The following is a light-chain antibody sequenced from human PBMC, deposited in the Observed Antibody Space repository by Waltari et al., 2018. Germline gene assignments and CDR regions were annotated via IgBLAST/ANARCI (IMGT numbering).Light chain of an antibody. Sequence: QTVVTQEPSFSVSPGGTVTPTCGLSSGSVSTSFSPSWYQRTPGQAPRTLIYSTNTRSSGVPDPFSGSILGNKAALTITGAQADDESDYYCVLYMSSGISVFGGGTKLTVL. CDR3: VLYMSSGISV. V-gene: IGLV8-61*01. J-gene: IGLJ2*01. CDR2: STN. CDR1: SGSVSTSFS.